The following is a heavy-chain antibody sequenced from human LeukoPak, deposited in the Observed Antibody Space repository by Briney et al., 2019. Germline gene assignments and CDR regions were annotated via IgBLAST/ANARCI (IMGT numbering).Heavy chain of an antibody. J-gene: IGHJ4*02. D-gene: IGHD4-17*01. Sequence: GGTLRLSCAASGFTFSSYGMSWVRQAPGKGLEWVSAISGSGGSAYYADSVKGRFTISRDNSKNTLYLQMNSLRAEDTAVYYCARDGYGDYVFDYWGQGTLVTVSS. CDR2: ISGSGGSA. CDR3: ARDGYGDYVFDY. V-gene: IGHV3-23*01. CDR1: GFTFSSYG.